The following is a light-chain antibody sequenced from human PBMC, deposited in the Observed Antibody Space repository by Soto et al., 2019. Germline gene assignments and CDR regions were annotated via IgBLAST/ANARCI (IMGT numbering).Light chain of an antibody. V-gene: IGLV2-14*01. Sequence: QSALTQPASVSGSPGQSITISCTGTSSDVGGYNFVSWYQQPPGNAPKLMIYEVNNRPSGVSNRFSGPKSGNTASLTISGLQAEDEADYYCSSYTSSSTLVFGGGTKLTVL. CDR3: SSYTSSSTLV. J-gene: IGLJ2*01. CDR2: EVN. CDR1: SSDVGGYNF.